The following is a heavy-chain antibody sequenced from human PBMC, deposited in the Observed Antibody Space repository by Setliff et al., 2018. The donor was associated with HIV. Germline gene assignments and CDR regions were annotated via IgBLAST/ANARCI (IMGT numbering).Heavy chain of an antibody. CDR2: IVVDSGLT. CDR1: GFTSPNSA. Sequence: GASVKVSCKTSGFTSPNSAIQWVRRARGQRLEWIGWIVVDSGLTNYAQKFQERVTITRDMSANTAFMELRSLRSDDTAVYYCAADRDVWFGELVTWAQGTLVTVSS. D-gene: IGHD3-10*01. V-gene: IGHV1-58*02. J-gene: IGHJ4*02. CDR3: AADRDVWFGELVT.